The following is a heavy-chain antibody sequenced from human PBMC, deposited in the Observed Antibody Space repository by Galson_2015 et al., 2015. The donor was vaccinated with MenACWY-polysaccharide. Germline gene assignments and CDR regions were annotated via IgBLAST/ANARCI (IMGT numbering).Heavy chain of an antibody. CDR2: ISYDGSNK. Sequence: SLRLSCAASGFTFSTYAMHCVRQAPGKGLEWVTVISYDGSNKYYADSVKGRFTISRDSSQNSFYLQMSSLRADDTAVYYCAREYCSRTTCFGMDVWGQGTTVTVSS. CDR1: GFTFSTYA. CDR3: AREYCSRTTCFGMDV. J-gene: IGHJ6*02. V-gene: IGHV3-30*04. D-gene: IGHD2-2*01.